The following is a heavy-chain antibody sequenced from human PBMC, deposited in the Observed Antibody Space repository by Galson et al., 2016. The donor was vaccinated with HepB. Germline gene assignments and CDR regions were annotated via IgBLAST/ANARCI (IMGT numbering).Heavy chain of an antibody. CDR1: GFTFSKYS. V-gene: IGHV3-48*01. J-gene: IGHJ4*02. CDR3: ARVDPQPHQSGSYSMAQDY. D-gene: IGHD1-26*01. CDR2: ISSSAGAI. Sequence: SLRLSCAASGFTFSKYSLNWVRQAPGKGLEWLSYISSSAGAIHYADSVKGRFTISRDNAKNSLYLQMNSLRAEDTAVYYCARVDPQPHQSGSYSMAQDYWGQGTLVTVSS.